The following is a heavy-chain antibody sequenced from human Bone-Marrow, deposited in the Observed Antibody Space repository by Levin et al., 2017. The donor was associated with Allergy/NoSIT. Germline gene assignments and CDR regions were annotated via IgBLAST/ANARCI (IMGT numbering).Heavy chain of an antibody. CDR2: MNPNSGNT. CDR1: GYTFTSYD. V-gene: IGHV1-8*01. Sequence: ASVKVSCKASGYTFTSYDINWVRQATGQGLEWMGWMNPNSGNTGYAQKFQGRVTMTRNTSISTAYMELSSLRSEDTAVYYCARGSTMIVVVIPYYYGMDVWGQGTTVTVSS. CDR3: ARGSTMIVVVIPYYYGMDV. D-gene: IGHD3-22*01. J-gene: IGHJ6*02.